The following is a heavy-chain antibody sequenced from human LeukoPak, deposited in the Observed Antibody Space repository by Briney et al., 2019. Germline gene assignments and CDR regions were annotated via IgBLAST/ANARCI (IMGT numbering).Heavy chain of an antibody. CDR1: GYTFTSYA. CDR2: INAGNGNT. V-gene: IGHV1-3*01. CDR3: ARDVGGSYIDY. J-gene: IGHJ4*02. D-gene: IGHD1-26*01. Sequence: GASVKVSCKASGYTFTSYAMRWVRQAPGQRLEWMGWINAGNGNTKYSQKFQGRVTITRDTSASTAYMELSSLRSEDTAVYYCARDVGGSYIDYWGQGTLVTVSS.